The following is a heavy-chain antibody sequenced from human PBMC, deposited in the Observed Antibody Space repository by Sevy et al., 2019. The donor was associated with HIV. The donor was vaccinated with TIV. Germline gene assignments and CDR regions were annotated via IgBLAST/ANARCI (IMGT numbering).Heavy chain of an antibody. CDR2: IDPSGST. V-gene: IGHV1-46*01. CDR1: GYTFTTYY. CDR3: ARDRDLSGSYLEYYYYAMDV. Sequence: ASVKVSCKASGYTFTTYYIHWVRQAPGQGLEWMGLIDPSGSTRYAQKFQGRVSMTGDTSTTTLYMELSSLTSEDKAVYYCARDRDLSGSYLEYYYYAMDVWGQGTTVTVSS. D-gene: IGHD1-26*01. J-gene: IGHJ6*02.